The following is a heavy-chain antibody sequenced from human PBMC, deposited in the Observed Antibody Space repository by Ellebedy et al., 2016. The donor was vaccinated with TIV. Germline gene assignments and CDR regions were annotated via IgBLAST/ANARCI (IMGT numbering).Heavy chain of an antibody. CDR3: ARKSRFGPNWFDP. J-gene: IGHJ5*02. Sequence: SETLSLXXTVSGGSISSGGYYWSWIRQPPGKGLEWIGEINHSGSTNYNPSLKSRVTISVDTSKNQFSLKLSSVTAADTAVYYCARKSRFGPNWFDPWGQGTLVTVSS. CDR2: INHSGST. D-gene: IGHD3-10*01. CDR1: GGSISSGGYY. V-gene: IGHV4-31*03.